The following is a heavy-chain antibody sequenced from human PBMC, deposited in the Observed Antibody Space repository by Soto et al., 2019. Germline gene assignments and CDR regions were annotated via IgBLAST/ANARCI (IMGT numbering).Heavy chain of an antibody. J-gene: IGHJ1*01. CDR1: GFTFSSYG. CDR3: AKGSLPYVAEYFQH. CDR2: ISYDGSNK. Sequence: PGGSLRLSCAASGFTFSSYGMHWVRRAPGKGLEWVAVISYDGSNKYYADSVKGRFTISRDNSKNTLYLQMNSLRAEDTAVYYCAKGSLPYVAEYFQHWGQGTLVTVSS. V-gene: IGHV3-30*18. D-gene: IGHD3-16*01.